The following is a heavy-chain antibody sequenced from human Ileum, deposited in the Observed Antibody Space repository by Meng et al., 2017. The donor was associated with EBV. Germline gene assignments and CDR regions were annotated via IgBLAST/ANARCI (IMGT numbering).Heavy chain of an antibody. V-gene: IGHV4-28*01. CDR1: GYSISSTNW. CDR2: IYYSGST. J-gene: IGHJ4*02. D-gene: IGHD3-22*01. Sequence: VQLQESGLGLVKPSDTLSLTCAVSGYSISSTNWWGWIRQPPGKGLEWIGYIYYSGSTSYNPSLKSRVTMSVDTSKNQFSLNLNSVTAVDTAVYYCARNVPGTSAYYDWGQGTLVTVSS. CDR3: ARNVPGTSAYYD.